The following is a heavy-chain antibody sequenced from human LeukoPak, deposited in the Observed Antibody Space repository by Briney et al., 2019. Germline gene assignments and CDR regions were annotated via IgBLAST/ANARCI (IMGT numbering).Heavy chain of an antibody. Sequence: ASVKVSCKASGYTITSYGISWVRQAPGQGLEWMGWISAYNGNTNYAQKLQGRVTMTTDTSTSTAYMELRSLRSDDTAVYYCARGSSSWYLDRFDYWGQGTLVTVSS. J-gene: IGHJ4*02. V-gene: IGHV1-18*01. CDR1: GYTITSYG. D-gene: IGHD6-13*01. CDR2: ISAYNGNT. CDR3: ARGSSSWYLDRFDY.